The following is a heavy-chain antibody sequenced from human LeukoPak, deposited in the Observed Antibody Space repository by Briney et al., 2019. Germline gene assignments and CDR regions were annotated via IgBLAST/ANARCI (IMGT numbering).Heavy chain of an antibody. J-gene: IGHJ5*02. CDR1: GGSISSYY. CDR3: ARDAGHNWFDP. V-gene: IGHV4-59*01. CDR2: IYYSGST. Sequence: SETLSLTCTVSGGSISSYYWSWIRQPPGKGLEWIGYIYYSGSTNYNPSLKSRVTISVDTSKNQFSLKLSSVTAADTAVYYCARDAGHNWFDPWGQGTLVTVSS.